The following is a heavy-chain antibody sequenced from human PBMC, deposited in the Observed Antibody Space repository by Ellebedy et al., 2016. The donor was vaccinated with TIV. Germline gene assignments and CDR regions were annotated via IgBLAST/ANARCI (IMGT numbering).Heavy chain of an antibody. CDR3: ARQGSYYDSKGVRMDV. CDR1: GDSISGRY. J-gene: IGHJ6*02. Sequence: SETLSLTXTVSGDSISGRYWSWIRQPAGKGLEWIGRLFNHRDINHNPSLRSRMSMSADTAKNQFSLRLTSVTAADTAVYYCARQGSYYDSKGVRMDVWGQGTTVTVSS. V-gene: IGHV4-4*07. D-gene: IGHD3-22*01. CDR2: LFNHRDI.